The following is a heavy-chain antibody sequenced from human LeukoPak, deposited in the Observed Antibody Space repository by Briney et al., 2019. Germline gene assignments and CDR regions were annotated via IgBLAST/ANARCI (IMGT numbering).Heavy chain of an antibody. CDR1: GFTVSSNY. V-gene: IGHV3-53*01. D-gene: IGHD3-9*01. Sequence: PGGSLRLSCAASGFTVSSNYMSWVRQAPGKGLEWVSVIYSGGSTYYADSVKGRFTISRDNSKNTLYLQMNSLRAEDTAVYYCARDNRGLGGYYKDPGYFDYWGQGTLVTVSS. J-gene: IGHJ4*02. CDR2: IYSGGST. CDR3: ARDNRGLGGYYKDPGYFDY.